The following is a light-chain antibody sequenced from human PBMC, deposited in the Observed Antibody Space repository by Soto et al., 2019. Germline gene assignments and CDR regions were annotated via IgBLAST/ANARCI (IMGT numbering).Light chain of an antibody. CDR1: SSNIGAGYD. CDR3: QSYDSSLSVFYV. Sequence: QSVLTQPPSVSGAPAQRVTISCTGRSSNIGAGYDVHWYQQLPGTAPKLLIYGNSNRPSGVPDRFSGSKSGTSASLAITGLQVEDEADYYCQSYDSSLSVFYVFGTGTKVTVL. V-gene: IGLV1-40*01. J-gene: IGLJ1*01. CDR2: GNS.